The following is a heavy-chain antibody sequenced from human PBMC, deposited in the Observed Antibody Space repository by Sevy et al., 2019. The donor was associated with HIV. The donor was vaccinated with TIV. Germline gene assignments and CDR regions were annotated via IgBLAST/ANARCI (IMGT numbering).Heavy chain of an antibody. D-gene: IGHD3-22*01. CDR2: ISGSGTRT. V-gene: IGHV3-23*01. J-gene: IGHJ6*03. Sequence: GGSLRLSCAVSGFSFDSYGMTWVRQAPGKGLEWVSAISGSGTRTYYADSVKGRFIISRDNSKNTLDLQMNSLRAEDIAIYYGAKGGGGHYDPDEIAYYFYYYNMDVWGKGTTVTVSS. CDR3: AKGGGGHYDPDEIAYYFYYYNMDV. CDR1: GFSFDSYG.